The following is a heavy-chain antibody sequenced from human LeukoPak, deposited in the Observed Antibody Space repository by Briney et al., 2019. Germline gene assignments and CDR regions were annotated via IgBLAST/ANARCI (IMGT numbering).Heavy chain of an antibody. Sequence: GGSLRLSCAASGFTFSSYGMHWVRQAPGKGLEWVAVIWYDGSNKYYADSVKGRFTISRDNSKNTLYLQMNSLRAEDTAVYYCAKVPTPYSSGYYDYWGQGTLVTVSS. D-gene: IGHD3-22*01. CDR2: IWYDGSNK. V-gene: IGHV3-33*06. J-gene: IGHJ4*02. CDR1: GFTFSSYG. CDR3: AKVPTPYSSGYYDY.